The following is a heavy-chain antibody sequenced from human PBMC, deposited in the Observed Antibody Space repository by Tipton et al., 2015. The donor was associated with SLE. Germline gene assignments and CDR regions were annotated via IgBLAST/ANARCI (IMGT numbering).Heavy chain of an antibody. D-gene: IGHD6-6*01. CDR3: ARDRGSSSLGYYLYGLDV. V-gene: IGHV3-48*01. CDR1: GFKLINYG. J-gene: IGHJ6*02. CDR2: ISSPSTTV. Sequence: SLRLSCAASGFKLINYGMNWVRQVPGKGLEWISYISSPSTTVYYADSVKGRFTISRDNAKNSLYLQMNSLRAEDTAVYYCARDRGSSSLGYYLYGLDVWGQGSTVTVSS.